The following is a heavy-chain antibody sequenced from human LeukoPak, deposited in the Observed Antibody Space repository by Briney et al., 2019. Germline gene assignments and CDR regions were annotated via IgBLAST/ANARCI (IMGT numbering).Heavy chain of an antibody. Sequence: PSQTLSLTCTVSGGSISSGGYYWSWIRQPPGKGPEWIGYIYHDGSTYYNPSLKSRVTISIDTSKNQFSLKLSSVTAADTAVYYCARDTGNYPHVAFDIWGQGTLVTVSS. CDR1: GGSISSGGYY. J-gene: IGHJ3*02. CDR2: IYHDGST. CDR3: ARDTGNYPHVAFDI. D-gene: IGHD1-7*01. V-gene: IGHV4-30-2*01.